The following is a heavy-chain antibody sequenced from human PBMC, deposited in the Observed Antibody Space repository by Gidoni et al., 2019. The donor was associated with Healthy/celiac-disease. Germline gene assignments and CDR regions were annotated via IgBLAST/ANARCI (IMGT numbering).Heavy chain of an antibody. CDR1: GCTFGNYW. V-gene: IGHV3-7*03. CDR2: DKQDGSGK. Sequence: EVHLVESGGGLVLPGWSLRLSCAPSGCTFGNYWMSWVRQAPGKGPEWVANDKQDGSGKDYVDSVKGRFTISRDNAKNPLYLQMNSLPAEDTAVYYCARESRGTGGDYWGQGTLVTVSS. J-gene: IGHJ4*02. D-gene: IGHD7-27*01. CDR3: ARESRGTGGDY.